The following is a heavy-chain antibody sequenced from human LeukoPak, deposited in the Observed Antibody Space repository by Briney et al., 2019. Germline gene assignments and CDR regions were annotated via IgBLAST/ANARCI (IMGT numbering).Heavy chain of an antibody. V-gene: IGHV1-2*02. CDR1: GYAVTGSY. D-gene: IGHD2-2*01. J-gene: IGHJ4*02. Sequence: GASVKASCKASGYAVTGSYMHWLRQAPGQRLQWMGWINPDSGGTNYAENFQGRVTMTRDTSISTAYMELSRLRSDDTAVYYCARGRLEYCGSTSCQFFDYWGQGTLVIVSS. CDR2: INPDSGGT. CDR3: ARGRLEYCGSTSCQFFDY.